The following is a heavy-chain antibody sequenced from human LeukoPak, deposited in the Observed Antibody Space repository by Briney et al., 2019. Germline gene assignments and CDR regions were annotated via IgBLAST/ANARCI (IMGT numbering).Heavy chain of an antibody. CDR2: IYYSGST. V-gene: IGHV4-61*01. J-gene: IGHJ4*02. Sequence: PSQTLSLTCTVSDGSISSGSYYWSWIRQPPGKGLEWIGYIYYSGSTNYNPSLKSRVTISVDTSKNQFSLKLSSVTAADTAVYYCARSSLEVIGVDYWGQGTLVTVSS. D-gene: IGHD2/OR15-2a*01. CDR3: ARSSLEVIGVDY. CDR1: DGSISSGSYY.